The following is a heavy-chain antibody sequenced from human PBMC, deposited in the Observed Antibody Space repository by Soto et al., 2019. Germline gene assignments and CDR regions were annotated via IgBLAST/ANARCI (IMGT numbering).Heavy chain of an antibody. CDR1: GYTFTNYW. Sequence: PGESLKISCKGSGYTFTNYWIGWVRQMPGKGLEWMGIIYPGDSDTKYNPSFQGQVTISADKSITTTYLQWSSLKASDTAIYYCQASILYYGMDVWGQGNKVTVSS. J-gene: IGHJ6*02. CDR3: QASILYYGMDV. CDR2: IYPGDSDT. V-gene: IGHV5-51*01.